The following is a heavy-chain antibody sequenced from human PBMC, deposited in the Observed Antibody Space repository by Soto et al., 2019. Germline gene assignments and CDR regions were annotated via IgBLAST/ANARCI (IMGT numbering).Heavy chain of an antibody. CDR1: GGSISSYY. V-gene: IGHV4-59*01. CDR2: IYYSGST. CDR3: ARDLAGHIDY. J-gene: IGHJ4*02. Sequence: SETLSLTCTVSGGSISSYYWSWIRQPPGKGLEWIGYIYYSGSTNYNPSLKSRVTISVDTSKNQFSLKLSSVTAADTAVYYCARDLAGHIDYWGQGTLVTVSS.